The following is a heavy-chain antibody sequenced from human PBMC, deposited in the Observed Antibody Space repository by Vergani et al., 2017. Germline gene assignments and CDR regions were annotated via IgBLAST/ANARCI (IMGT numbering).Heavy chain of an antibody. J-gene: IGHJ6*03. D-gene: IGHD2-2*01. V-gene: IGHV1-69*06. CDR1: GGTFSSYA. CDR3: ARDLIVVVPAAMLPTTYYYYYMDV. CDR2: IIPIFGTA. Sequence: QVQLVQSGAEVKKPGSSVKVSCKASGGTFSSYAISWVRQAPGQGLEWMGRIIPIFGTANYAQKFQGRVTITADKSTSTAYMELSSLRSEDTAVYYCARDLIVVVPAAMLPTTYYYYYMDVWGKGTTVTVSS.